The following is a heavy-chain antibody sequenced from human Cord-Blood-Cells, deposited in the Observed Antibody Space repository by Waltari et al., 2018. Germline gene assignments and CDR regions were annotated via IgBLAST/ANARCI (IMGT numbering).Heavy chain of an antibody. D-gene: IGHD2-15*01. Sequence: QVQLVQSGAEVKKPGASVKVSCKASGYTFTSYAMHWVRQAPGQRLEWMGWINAGNGNTKYSQKFQGRVTITRDTSASTAYMELSSLISEDTALYYCARDLTPNTLGYCSGGSCYYYYYGMDVWGQGTTVTVSS. V-gene: IGHV1-3*01. CDR2: INAGNGNT. J-gene: IGHJ6*02. CDR3: ARDLTPNTLGYCSGGSCYYYYYGMDV. CDR1: GYTFTSYA.